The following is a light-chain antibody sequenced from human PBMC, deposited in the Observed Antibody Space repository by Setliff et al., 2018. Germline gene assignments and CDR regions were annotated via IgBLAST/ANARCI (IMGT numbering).Light chain of an antibody. CDR2: DVS. J-gene: IGLJ1*01. CDR3: CSYAGSYTSLYV. CDR1: SSDVGGYNY. V-gene: IGLV2-11*01. Sequence: QSVLTQPASVSGSPGQSITISCTGTSSDVGGYNYVSWYQQHPGKAPKLMIYDVSKRPSGVPDRFSGSKSGNTASLTISGLQAEDEADYYCCSYAGSYTSLYVFGTGTKV.